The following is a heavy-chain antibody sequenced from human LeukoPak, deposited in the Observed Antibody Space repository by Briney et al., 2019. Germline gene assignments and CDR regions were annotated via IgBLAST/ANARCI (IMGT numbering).Heavy chain of an antibody. CDR2: ISAYNGNT. D-gene: IGHD3-9*01. CDR3: ARGGDGDILTGLVFDY. J-gene: IGHJ4*02. V-gene: IGHV1-18*01. CDR1: GYTFSSYG. Sequence: ASVKVSCKASGYTFSSYGISWVRQAPGQGLEWMGLISAYNGNTNYAQKLQGRVTMTTDTSTSTAYMELRSLRSDDTAVYYCARGGDGDILTGLVFDYWGQGTLVTVSS.